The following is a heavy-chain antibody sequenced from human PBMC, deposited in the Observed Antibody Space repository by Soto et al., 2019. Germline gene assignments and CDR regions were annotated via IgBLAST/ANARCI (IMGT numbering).Heavy chain of an antibody. J-gene: IGHJ5*02. CDR1: GGSVSSGSYY. V-gene: IGHV4-61*01. CDR3: ARSPGIFGVLMYNWFDP. D-gene: IGHD3-3*01. Sequence: SETLSLTCTVSGGSVSSGSYYWSWIRQPPGKGLEWIGYIYYSGSTYYNPSLKSRVTISVDTSKNQFSLKLSSVTAADTAVYYCARSPGIFGVLMYNWFDPWGQGTLVTVSS. CDR2: IYYSGST.